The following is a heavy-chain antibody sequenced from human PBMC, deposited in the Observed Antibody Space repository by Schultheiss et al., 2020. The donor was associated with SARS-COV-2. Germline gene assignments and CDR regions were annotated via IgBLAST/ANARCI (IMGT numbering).Heavy chain of an antibody. D-gene: IGHD1-26*01. Sequence: ASVKVSCKASGYTFTSYAMNWVRQAPGQGLEWMGWINPNSGGTNYAQKFQGRVTMTRDTSISTAYMELSRLRSEDTAVYYCARDWVWEERGGRYSYYYGMDVWGQGTTVTVSS. V-gene: IGHV1-2*02. CDR2: INPNSGGT. CDR1: GYTFTSYA. CDR3: ARDWVWEERGGRYSYYYGMDV. J-gene: IGHJ6*02.